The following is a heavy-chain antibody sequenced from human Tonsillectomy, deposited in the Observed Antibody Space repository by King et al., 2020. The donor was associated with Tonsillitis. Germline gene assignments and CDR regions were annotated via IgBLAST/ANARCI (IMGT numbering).Heavy chain of an antibody. D-gene: IGHD6-6*01. J-gene: IGHJ3*02. CDR2: IYYSGST. CDR3: AREYCSSSYAFYI. V-gene: IGHV4-59*01. CDR1: GGSISSYY. Sequence: VQLQESGPGLVKPSETLSLTCTVSGGSISSYYWSWIRQPPGKGLEWIGYIYYSGSTNYNPSLKSRVTISVEKSKNQFSLMLSCVTAAATAVYYCAREYCSSSYAFYICGQGTMVTVSS.